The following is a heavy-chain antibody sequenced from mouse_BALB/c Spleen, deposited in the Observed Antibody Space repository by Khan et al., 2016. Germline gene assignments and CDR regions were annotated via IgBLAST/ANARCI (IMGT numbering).Heavy chain of an antibody. CDR3: ARYEGGFAY. V-gene: IGHV1-7*01. CDR2: INPSTGYT. Sequence: QVRLQQSGAELAKPGASVKMSCKASGYTFTSYWMHWVKQRPGQGLEWIGYINPSTGYTEYNQKFKDKATLTADKSSSTAYMQLSSLTSEASAVYYCARYEGGFAYWGQGTLVTVSA. D-gene: IGHD2-3*01. CDR1: GYTFTSYW. J-gene: IGHJ3*01.